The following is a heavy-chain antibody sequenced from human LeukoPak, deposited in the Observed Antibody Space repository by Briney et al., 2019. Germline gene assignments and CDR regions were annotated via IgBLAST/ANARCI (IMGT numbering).Heavy chain of an antibody. CDR3: ARRRGDCSSTSCYLDF. CDR2: IYPGDSDT. Sequence: GESLKISCQGSGYSLTSYWIGWVRQMPGKGLEWMGIIYPGDSDTRYSPSFQGQVTISADKSINTAYLQWSSLKASDTAMYYCARRRGDCSSTSCYLDFWGQGSLVTVSS. CDR1: GYSLTSYW. J-gene: IGHJ1*01. V-gene: IGHV5-51*01. D-gene: IGHD2-2*01.